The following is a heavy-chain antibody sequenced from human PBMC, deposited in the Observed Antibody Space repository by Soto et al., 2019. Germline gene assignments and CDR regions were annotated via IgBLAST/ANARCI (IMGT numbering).Heavy chain of an antibody. CDR2: MNPNSGNT. CDR3: AVSTGEGFYYYGMDV. Sequence: QVQLVQSGAEVKKPGASVKVSCKASGYTFTSYDINWVRQATGQGLEWMGWMNPNSGNTGYAQKFQGRVTMXXNXSXXTAYMELSSLRSEDTAVYYCAVSTGEGFYYYGMDVWGQGTTVTVSS. CDR1: GYTFTSYD. V-gene: IGHV1-8*01. J-gene: IGHJ6*02.